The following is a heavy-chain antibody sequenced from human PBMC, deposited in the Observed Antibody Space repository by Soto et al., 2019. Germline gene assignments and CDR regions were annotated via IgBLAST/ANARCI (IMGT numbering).Heavy chain of an antibody. CDR3: ARELSNSPDYFDY. CDR1: GGSISSDDYY. Sequence: PSETLSLTCTVSGGSISSDDYYWSWIRQPPWKGLEWIGYIYYSGRTAYNPSLKSRLIISIDTSKNQFSLNLNSVSGADTAVYYCARELSNSPDYFDYWGQGTLVTVSS. CDR2: IYYSGRT. J-gene: IGHJ4*02. V-gene: IGHV4-30-4*01. D-gene: IGHD6-6*01.